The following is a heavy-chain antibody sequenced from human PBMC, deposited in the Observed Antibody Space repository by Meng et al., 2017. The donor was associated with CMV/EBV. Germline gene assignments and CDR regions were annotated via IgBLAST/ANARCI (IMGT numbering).Heavy chain of an antibody. J-gene: IGHJ5*02. CDR1: GYTFTSYY. V-gene: IGHV1-46*01. Sequence: ASVKVSCKASGYTFTSYYMHCVRQAPGQGLEWMGIINPSGGSTSYAQKFQGRVTMTRDTSTSTVYMELSSLRSEDTAVYYYARELTYYDFWSGYLNWFDPWGQGTLVTVSS. CDR3: ARELTYYDFWSGYLNWFDP. D-gene: IGHD3-3*01. CDR2: INPSGGST.